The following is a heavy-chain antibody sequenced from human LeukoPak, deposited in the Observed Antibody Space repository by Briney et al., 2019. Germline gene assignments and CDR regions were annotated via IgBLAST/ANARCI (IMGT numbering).Heavy chain of an antibody. CDR1: GFTFSSYG. CDR2: IRYDGSNK. J-gene: IGHJ4*02. CDR3: AKGDYYDSSGPWPFY. Sequence: PGGPLRLSCAASGFTFSSYGMHWVRQAPGKGLEWVAFIRYDGSNKYYADSVKGRFTISRDNSKNTLYLQMNSLRAEDTAVYYCAKGDYYDSSGPWPFYWGQGTLVTVSS. V-gene: IGHV3-30*02. D-gene: IGHD3-22*01.